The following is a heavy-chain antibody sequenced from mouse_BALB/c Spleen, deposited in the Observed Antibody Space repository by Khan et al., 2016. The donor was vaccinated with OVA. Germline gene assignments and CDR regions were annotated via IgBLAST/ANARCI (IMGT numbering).Heavy chain of an antibody. CDR1: GFTFSSYS. V-gene: IGHV5-6*01. J-gene: IGHJ3*01. CDR2: MSSGGDYT. CDR3: ASNLTGSFAY. Sequence: EVQLQESGGDLVKPGGSLKLSCAASGFTFSSYSMSWVRQIPDKRLEWVATMSSGGDYTYYPDSVKGRFTISRDNAKNTLYLQMSSLKSEDTAMYYCASNLTGSFAYWGQGTLVTVSA. D-gene: IGHD4-1*01.